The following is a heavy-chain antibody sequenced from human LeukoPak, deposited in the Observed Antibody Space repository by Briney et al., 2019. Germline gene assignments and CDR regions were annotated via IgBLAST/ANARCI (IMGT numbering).Heavy chain of an antibody. CDR3: ARPSRPYRSTEYFQH. V-gene: IGHV3-30-3*01. CDR1: GFTFSRYG. J-gene: IGHJ1*01. Sequence: GGSLRLSCAATGFTFSRYGVHWVRQAPGKGLEWVAVISFDGSNKYYADSVKGRFTISRDNSKNTLFLQMNSLRAEDTAVYYCARPSRPYRSTEYFQHWGQGTLVIVSS. D-gene: IGHD6-13*01. CDR2: ISFDGSNK.